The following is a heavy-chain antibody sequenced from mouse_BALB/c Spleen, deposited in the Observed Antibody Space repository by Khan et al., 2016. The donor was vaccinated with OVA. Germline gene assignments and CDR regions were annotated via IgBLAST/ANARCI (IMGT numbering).Heavy chain of an antibody. CDR3: SRSGYGFGAY. J-gene: IGHJ3*01. Sequence: QVQLQQSGAELVRPGTSVQVSCKASGYAFTDYLIEWLKQRPGQGLEWIGVINPGSGDITYNEKFMDKATLTADKSSSTAYMQLTSLPSDDSAVYVCSRSGYGFGAYWGPGTLVTVSA. CDR2: INPGSGDI. V-gene: IGHV1-54*03. D-gene: IGHD3-2*02. CDR1: GYAFTDYL.